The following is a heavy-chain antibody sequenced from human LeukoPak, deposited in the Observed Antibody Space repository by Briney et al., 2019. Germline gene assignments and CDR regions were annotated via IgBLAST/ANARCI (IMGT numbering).Heavy chain of an antibody. CDR2: ISSSSSYI. J-gene: IGHJ6*03. CDR3: ARDGGSSPSRDFYYYYMDV. V-gene: IGHV3-21*01. D-gene: IGHD6-6*01. Sequence: PGGSLRPSCAASGFTFSSYSMNWVRQAPGKGLEWVSSISSSSSYIYYADSVKGRFTISRDNAKNSLYLQMNSLRAEDTAVYYCARDGGSSPSRDFYYYYMDVWGKGTTVTVSS. CDR1: GFTFSSYS.